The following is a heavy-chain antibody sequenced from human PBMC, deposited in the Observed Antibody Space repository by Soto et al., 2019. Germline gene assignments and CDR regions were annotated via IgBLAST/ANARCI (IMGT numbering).Heavy chain of an antibody. CDR1: GFTFSSYG. CDR3: AIYSSGWYPLDY. Sequence: QVQLVESGGGVVQPGRSLRLSCAASGFTFSSYGMHWVRQAPGKGLEWVAVISYDGSNKYYADSVKGRFTISRDNSKNTLYLKMNRLRAEDTAVYYCAIYSSGWYPLDYWGQGTLVTVSS. CDR2: ISYDGSNK. D-gene: IGHD6-19*01. V-gene: IGHV3-30*03. J-gene: IGHJ4*02.